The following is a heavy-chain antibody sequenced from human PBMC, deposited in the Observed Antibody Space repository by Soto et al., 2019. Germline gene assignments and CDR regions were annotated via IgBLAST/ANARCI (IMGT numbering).Heavy chain of an antibody. Sequence: SETLSLTCAFYGLSFSGYYWSWIRQPPGKGLEWIGEINHSGSTNYNPSLKSRVTISVDTSKNQFSLKLSSVTAADTAVYYCVRGSLITMVRGVIFDYWGQGTLVTVSS. J-gene: IGHJ4*02. CDR2: INHSGST. CDR3: VRGSLITMVRGVIFDY. V-gene: IGHV4-34*01. CDR1: GLSFSGYY. D-gene: IGHD3-10*01.